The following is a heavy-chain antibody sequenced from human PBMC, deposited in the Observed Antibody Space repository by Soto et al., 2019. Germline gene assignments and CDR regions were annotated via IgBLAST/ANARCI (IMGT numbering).Heavy chain of an antibody. Sequence: QVQLVQSGAEVKKPGSSVKVSCKASGGTFSSYAISWVRQAPGQGLEWMGGIIPISETTNYAQKFQGRVTITADESKGTAYMELGSLRSEETAGYFCARSQGSSTSLEIYYYYYYGMDVWGQGTTVTVSS. D-gene: IGHD2-2*01. CDR2: IIPISETT. V-gene: IGHV1-69*01. CDR3: ARSQGSSTSLEIYYYYYYGMDV. J-gene: IGHJ6*02. CDR1: GGTFSSYA.